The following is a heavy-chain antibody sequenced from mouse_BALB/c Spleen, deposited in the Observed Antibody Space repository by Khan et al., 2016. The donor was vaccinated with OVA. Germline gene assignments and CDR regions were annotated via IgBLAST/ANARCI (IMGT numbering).Heavy chain of an antibody. D-gene: IGHD2-1*01. J-gene: IGHJ3*01. CDR2: INPSTGYT. CDR1: GYTFTTYW. Sequence: QMQLEESGAELAKPGASVKMSCKASGYTFTTYWMHWVKQRPGQGLEWIGYINPSTGYTEYNQKFKDKATLTADKSSSTAYMQLSSLTSEDSTVYYCTRRGVYGIFAYWGQGTFVTVSA. CDR3: TRRGVYGIFAY. V-gene: IGHV1-7*01.